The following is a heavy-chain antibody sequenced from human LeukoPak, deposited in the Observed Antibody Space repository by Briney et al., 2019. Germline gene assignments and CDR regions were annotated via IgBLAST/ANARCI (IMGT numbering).Heavy chain of an antibody. D-gene: IGHD3-10*01. V-gene: IGHV4-34*01. J-gene: IGHJ5*02. Sequence: SETLSLTCAVYGGSFSGYYWSWIRQPPGKGLEWIGEMNHSGSTNYNPSLKSRVTTSVDTSKNQFSLKLSSVTAADTAVYYCARAPTTYYYGSGNWFDPWGQGTLVTVSS. CDR2: MNHSGST. CDR3: ARAPTTYYYGSGNWFDP. CDR1: GGSFSGYY.